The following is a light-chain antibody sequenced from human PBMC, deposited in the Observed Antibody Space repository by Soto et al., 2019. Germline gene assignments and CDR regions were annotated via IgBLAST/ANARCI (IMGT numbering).Light chain of an antibody. J-gene: IGKJ2*01. Sequence: EIVMTQSPATLSVSPGDRATLSCRASQSVRSYLAWYQQKPGQSPRLLISGASTRATGFPARFSGSGSGTEFTLTISNLQSEDFAVYYCQQYSNWPYTFGQGTKLEIK. CDR2: GAS. V-gene: IGKV3-15*01. CDR1: QSVRSY. CDR3: QQYSNWPYT.